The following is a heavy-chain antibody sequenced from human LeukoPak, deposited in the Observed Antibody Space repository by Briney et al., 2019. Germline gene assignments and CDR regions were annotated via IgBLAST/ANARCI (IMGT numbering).Heavy chain of an antibody. Sequence: SETLSLTCTVSGDSISNYYWSWIRQPPGKGLEWIGYIYYSESTNYNPSLKSRVTISVDTSKNQFSLKLSSVTAADTAVYYCARGRQPNYYDSSGSKAICDYWGQGTLVTVSS. CDR3: ARGRQPNYYDSSGSKAICDY. D-gene: IGHD3-22*01. J-gene: IGHJ4*02. V-gene: IGHV4-59*12. CDR1: GDSISNYY. CDR2: IYYSEST.